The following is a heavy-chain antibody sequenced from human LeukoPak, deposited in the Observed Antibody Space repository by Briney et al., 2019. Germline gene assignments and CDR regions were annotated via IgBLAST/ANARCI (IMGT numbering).Heavy chain of an antibody. CDR1: TFNFGLYV. CDR3: GRGGSTRAQAFDV. D-gene: IGHD2-15*01. Sequence: GGSLRLSCEASTFNFGLYVMTWARQAPCKGLEWVSGISGGGLTYYTDSAKGRFTISRENSKNTLYLEMTRLRTEDTAVYFCGRGGSTRAQAFDVWGQGTMVTVSS. V-gene: IGHV3-23*01. CDR2: ISGGGLT. J-gene: IGHJ3*01.